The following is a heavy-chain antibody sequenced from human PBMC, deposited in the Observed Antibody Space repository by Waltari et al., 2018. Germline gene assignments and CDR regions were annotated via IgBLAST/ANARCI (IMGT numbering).Heavy chain of an antibody. D-gene: IGHD3-3*01. J-gene: IGHJ6*03. V-gene: IGHV3-30*18. CDR2: ISYDGSNK. CDR1: GFTFSSYG. Sequence: QVQLVESGGGVVQPGRSLRLSCAASGFTFSSYGMHWVRPAPRKGRGWVAVISYDGSNKYYADSVKGRFTISRDNSKNTLYLQMNSLRAEDTAVYYCAKDHYYDFWSGYRYYYYMDVWGKGTTVTISS. CDR3: AKDHYYDFWSGYRYYYYMDV.